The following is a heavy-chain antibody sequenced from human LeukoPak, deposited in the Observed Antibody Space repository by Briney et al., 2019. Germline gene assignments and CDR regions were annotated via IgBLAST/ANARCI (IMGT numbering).Heavy chain of an antibody. CDR1: GGTFSSYA. D-gene: IGHD1-20*01. Sequence: ASVKVSCKASGGTFSSYAISWVRQAPGQGLEWMGWISAYNGNTNYAQKLQGRVTMTTDTSTSTAYMELRSLRSDDTAVYYCAREGYNWNHFDYWGQGTLVTVSS. CDR2: ISAYNGNT. V-gene: IGHV1-18*01. J-gene: IGHJ4*02. CDR3: AREGYNWNHFDY.